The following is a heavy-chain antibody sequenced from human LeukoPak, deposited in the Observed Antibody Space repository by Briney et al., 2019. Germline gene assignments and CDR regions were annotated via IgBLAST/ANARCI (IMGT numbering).Heavy chain of an antibody. Sequence: GGSLRLSCAASGFTFSSYWMSWVRQAPGKGLEWVANIKQDGSEKYYVDSVKGRFTISRDNAKNSLYLQMNSLRAEDTAVYYCARDSRIEYNWFGPWGQGTLVTVSS. V-gene: IGHV3-7*01. CDR3: ARDSRIEYNWFGP. J-gene: IGHJ5*02. CDR1: GFTFSSYW. D-gene: IGHD3-16*02. CDR2: IKQDGSEK.